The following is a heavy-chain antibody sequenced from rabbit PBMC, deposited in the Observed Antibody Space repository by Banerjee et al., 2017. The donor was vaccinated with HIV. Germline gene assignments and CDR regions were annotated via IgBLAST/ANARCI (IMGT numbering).Heavy chain of an antibody. CDR1: GFSLSNNYV. V-gene: IGHV1S45*01. CDR3: ARDLAGVIGWNFNL. D-gene: IGHD4-1*01. J-gene: IGHJ4*01. CDR2: IGTGRGST. Sequence: QEQLEESGGGLFQPGGSLALTCKASGFSLSNNYVMCWVRQAPGKGLEWIGCIGTGRGSTYYATWVISRFTITSNTNQNTVTLQMTSLTAADTATYLCARDLAGVIGWNFNLWGPGTLVTVS.